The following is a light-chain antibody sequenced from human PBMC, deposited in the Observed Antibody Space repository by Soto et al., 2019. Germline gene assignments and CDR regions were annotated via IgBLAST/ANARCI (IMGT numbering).Light chain of an antibody. V-gene: IGKV3-11*01. J-gene: IGKJ4*01. CDR1: QSVRSY. CDR3: QQRSNWPPT. CDR2: DAS. Sequence: EIVLTQSPGTLSLSPGERATLSCRASQSVRSYLVWYQQKPGQAPRLLIYDASNRATGIPARFRGSGSGTDFTLTISSLEAEDFAVYHCQQRSNWPPTFGGGTKVDIK.